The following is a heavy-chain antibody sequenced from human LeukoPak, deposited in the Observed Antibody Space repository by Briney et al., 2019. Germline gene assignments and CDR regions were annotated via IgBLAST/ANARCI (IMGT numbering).Heavy chain of an antibody. Sequence: SQTLSLTCTVSGGSISSGSYYWSWIRQPAGKGLEWIGRIYTSGSTNYNPSLKSRVTISVDTSKNQFSLKLSSVTAADTAVYYCARGITIFGVVRSYYYYMDVWGKGTTVTVSS. V-gene: IGHV4-61*02. CDR3: ARGITIFGVVRSYYYYMDV. D-gene: IGHD3-3*01. CDR1: GGSISSGSYY. J-gene: IGHJ6*03. CDR2: IYTSGST.